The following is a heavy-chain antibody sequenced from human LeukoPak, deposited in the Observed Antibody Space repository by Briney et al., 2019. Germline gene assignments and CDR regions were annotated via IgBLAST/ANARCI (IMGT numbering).Heavy chain of an antibody. CDR2: IYYSGST. CDR3: ASHYCSSTSCYTPDWFDP. CDR1: GGSISSSSYY. J-gene: IGHJ5*02. V-gene: IGHV4-39*01. D-gene: IGHD2-2*02. Sequence: SETLSLTCTVPGGSISSSSYYWGWIRQPPGKGLEWIGSIYYSGSTYYNPSLKSRVTISVDTSKNQFSLKLSSVTAADTAVYYCASHYCSSTSCYTPDWFDPWGQGTLVTVSS.